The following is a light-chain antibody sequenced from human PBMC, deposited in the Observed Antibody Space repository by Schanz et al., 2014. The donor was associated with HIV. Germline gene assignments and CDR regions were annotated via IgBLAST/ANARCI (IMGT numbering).Light chain of an antibody. CDR3: SSYAGNNNGV. V-gene: IGLV2-8*01. CDR1: NSDVGSYNL. CDR2: EVT. J-gene: IGLJ3*02. Sequence: QSALTQPASVSGSPGQSITISCPGTNSDVGSYNLPSWYQQHPGKAPKLMIYEVTKRPSGVPDRFSGSKSGNTASLTVSGLQAEDEADYYCSSYAGNNNGVFGGGTKLTVL.